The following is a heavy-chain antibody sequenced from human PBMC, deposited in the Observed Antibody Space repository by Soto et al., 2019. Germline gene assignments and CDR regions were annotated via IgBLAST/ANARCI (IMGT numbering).Heavy chain of an antibody. CDR1: GYNFAGYW. CDR2: IYPSDSDT. D-gene: IGHD3-3*01. CDR3: ARGGVSTRTFDY. Sequence: GESLKISCKGSGYNFAGYWIAWVRQMPGKGLELMGIIYPSDSDTRYRPSFQGQVTISAGKSISSAYLQWSSLRASDTAMYYCARGGVSTRTFDYWGQGTPVTVSS. V-gene: IGHV5-51*01. J-gene: IGHJ4*02.